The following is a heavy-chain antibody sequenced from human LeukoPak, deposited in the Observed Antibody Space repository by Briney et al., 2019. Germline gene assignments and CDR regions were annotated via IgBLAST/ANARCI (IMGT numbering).Heavy chain of an antibody. CDR1: GYTFTSYD. V-gene: IGHV1-8*01. D-gene: IGHD2-21*02. CDR2: MNPNSGNT. CDR3: ARGRGHIVVVTEGAFDI. J-gene: IGHJ3*02. Sequence: ASVKVSCKASGYTFTSYDINWVRQATGQGLEWMGWMNPNSGNTGYAQKFQGRVTMTRNTSISTAYMELSSLRSEDTAVYYCARGRGHIVVVTEGAFDIWGQGTMVTVSS.